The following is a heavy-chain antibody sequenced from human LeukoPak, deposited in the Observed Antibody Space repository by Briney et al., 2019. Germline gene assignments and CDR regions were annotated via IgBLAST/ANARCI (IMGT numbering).Heavy chain of an antibody. V-gene: IGHV3-30-3*01. D-gene: IGHD4-11*01. Sequence: GGSLRLSCAASGFTFSSYAMHWVRQAPGKGLEWVAVISYDGSNKYYADSVKGRFTISRDNSKNTLYLQMNSLRAEDTAVYYCADSIEYFQHWGQGTLVTVSS. CDR1: GFTFSSYA. CDR3: ADSIEYFQH. J-gene: IGHJ1*01. CDR2: ISYDGSNK.